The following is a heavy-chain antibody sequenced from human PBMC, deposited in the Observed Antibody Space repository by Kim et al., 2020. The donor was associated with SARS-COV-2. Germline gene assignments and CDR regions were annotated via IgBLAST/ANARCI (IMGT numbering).Heavy chain of an antibody. J-gene: IGHJ4*02. D-gene: IGHD6-19*01. CDR3: AKVSGIAVAGTAPFDY. CDR1: GFTFDDYA. V-gene: IGHV3-9*01. Sequence: GGSLRLSCAASGFTFDDYAMHWVRQAPGKGLEWVSGISWNSGSIGYADSVKGRFTISRDNAKNSLYLQMNSLRAEDTALYYCAKVSGIAVAGTAPFDYWGQGTLVTVSS. CDR2: ISWNSGSI.